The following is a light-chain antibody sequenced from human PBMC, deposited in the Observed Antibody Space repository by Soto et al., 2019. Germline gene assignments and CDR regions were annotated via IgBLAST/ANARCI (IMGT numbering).Light chain of an antibody. CDR1: QGIXKD. CDR3: LQDYNDTRT. Sequence: AILMTQSPSSLSASVGDRGTITCRASQGIXKDFGCCQFKPGKAPKFLXDAASTLQTGCPSRLSGSASGTEFTLPISSLQPEDLANYYWLQDYNDTRTFGQGTKVDIK. CDR2: AAS. J-gene: IGKJ1*01. V-gene: IGKV1-6*01.